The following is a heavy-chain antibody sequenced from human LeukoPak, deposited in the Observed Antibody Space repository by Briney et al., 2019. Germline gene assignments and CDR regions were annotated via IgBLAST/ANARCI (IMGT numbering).Heavy chain of an antibody. J-gene: IGHJ4*02. CDR2: ISSTGTYI. Sequence: GGSLRLSCAASGFTFNYYAMTWVRQAPGKGLEWVSSISSTGTYIYSADSVRGRFTISRDNAKTLPSLQMNSLRAEDTAVYYCAREDLGSCSTGYYYPTNFDYWGQGTPVTVSA. CDR3: AREDLGSCSTGYYYPTNFDY. CDR1: GFTFNYYA. V-gene: IGHV3-21*01. D-gene: IGHD3-22*01.